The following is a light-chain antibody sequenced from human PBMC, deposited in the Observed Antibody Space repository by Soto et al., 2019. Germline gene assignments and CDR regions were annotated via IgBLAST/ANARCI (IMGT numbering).Light chain of an antibody. V-gene: IGKV3-15*01. J-gene: IGKJ1*01. Sequence: EIVMTQSPATLSVSPGERATLSCRASQSVSSNLAWYQQKPGQAPRLLIYGASTRATGIPARFSGSGSATEFTLTISSLQSEDFAVYYCQQYNNWPPWTF. CDR2: GAS. CDR3: QQYNNWPPWT. CDR1: QSVSSN.